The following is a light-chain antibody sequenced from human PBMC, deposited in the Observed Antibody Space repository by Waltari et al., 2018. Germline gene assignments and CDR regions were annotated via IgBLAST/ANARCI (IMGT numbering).Light chain of an antibody. CDR3: QQYGTSSLS. Sequence: EIVLTQSPGTLSLSPGERATLSCRASQSLSNNYLAWYQQKPGQAPRLTIYHASSRTTGIPDRFGGSGSGTDFTLSISRVEPEDFAVYYCQQYGTSSLSFGGGTKVEIK. CDR1: QSLSNNY. J-gene: IGKJ4*01. V-gene: IGKV3-20*01. CDR2: HAS.